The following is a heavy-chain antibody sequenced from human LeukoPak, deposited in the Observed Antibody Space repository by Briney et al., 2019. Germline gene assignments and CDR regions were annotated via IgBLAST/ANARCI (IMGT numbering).Heavy chain of an antibody. D-gene: IGHD5-12*01. CDR1: GGSISSYY. Sequence: KASETLSLTCTVSGGSISSYYWSWIRQPPGEGLEWIGYIYYSGTTNYNPSLKSRVTISVDTSKNQFSLKLSSVTAADTAVYYCARSGDGYNYYLDYWGQGTLVTVSS. V-gene: IGHV4-59*01. CDR2: IYYSGTT. J-gene: IGHJ4*02. CDR3: ARSGDGYNYYLDY.